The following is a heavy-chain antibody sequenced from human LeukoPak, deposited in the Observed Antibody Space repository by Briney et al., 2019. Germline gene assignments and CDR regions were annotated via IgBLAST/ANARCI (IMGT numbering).Heavy chain of an antibody. CDR2: ISGSGGST. D-gene: IGHD4-17*01. CDR1: GFTFSSYA. J-gene: IGHJ4*02. CDR3: AKPDYGDYVYGAFAGRY. V-gene: IGHV3-23*01. Sequence: GGSLRLSCAASGFTFSSYAMSWVRQAPGKGLEWVCAISGSGGSTYYADSVKGRFTISRDNSKNTLYLQMNSLRAEDTAAYYCAKPDYGDYVYGAFAGRYWGQGTLVTVSS.